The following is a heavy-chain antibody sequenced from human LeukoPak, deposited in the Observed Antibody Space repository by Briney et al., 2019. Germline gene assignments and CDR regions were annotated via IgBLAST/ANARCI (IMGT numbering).Heavy chain of an antibody. V-gene: IGHV1-69*06. CDR3: VRDSGIAVAGGFDY. CDR1: GGAFSSYA. Sequence: ASVKVSCKASGGAFSSYAISWVRQAPGQGLEWMGGIIPIFGTANYAQKFQGRVTITADKSTSTAYMGLSSLRSEDTAVYYCVRDSGIAVAGGFDYWGQGTLVTVSS. CDR2: IIPIFGTA. D-gene: IGHD6-19*01. J-gene: IGHJ4*02.